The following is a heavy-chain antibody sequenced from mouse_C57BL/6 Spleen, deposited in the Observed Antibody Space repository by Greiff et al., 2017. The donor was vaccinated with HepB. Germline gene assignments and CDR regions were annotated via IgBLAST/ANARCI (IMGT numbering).Heavy chain of an antibody. D-gene: IGHD1-1*01. J-gene: IGHJ4*01. CDR1: GFNIKDDY. Sequence: VQLQQSGAELVRPGASVKLSCTASGFNIKDDYMHWVKQRPEQGLEWIGWIDPENGDTEYASKFQGKATITADTSSNTAYLQLSSLTSEDTAVYYCTTGYYGSSYRYYAMDYWGQGTSVTVSS. V-gene: IGHV14-4*01. CDR3: TTGYYGSSYRYYAMDY. CDR2: IDPENGDT.